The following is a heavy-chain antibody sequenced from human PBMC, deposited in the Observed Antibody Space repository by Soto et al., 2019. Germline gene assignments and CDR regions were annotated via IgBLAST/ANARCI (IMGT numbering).Heavy chain of an antibody. CDR1: GYTFTGYY. V-gene: IGHV1-2*02. CDR2: INPNSGGT. CDR3: ARGDSSSWFNGYYYYGMDV. J-gene: IGHJ6*02. D-gene: IGHD6-13*01. Sequence: ASVKVSCKASGYTFTGYYMHWVRQAPGQGLEWMGWINPNSGGTNYAQKFQGRVTMTRDTSVSTAYMELSRLRSDDTAVYYCARGDSSSWFNGYYYYGMDVWGQGTTVTVSS.